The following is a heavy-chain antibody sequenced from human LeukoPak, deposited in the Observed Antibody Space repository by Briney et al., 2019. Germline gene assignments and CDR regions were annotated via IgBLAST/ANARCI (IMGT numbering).Heavy chain of an antibody. CDR3: ARAPPYYYDSSGYLDY. V-gene: IGHV3-23*01. CDR1: GFTFSSYA. J-gene: IGHJ4*02. D-gene: IGHD3-22*01. Sequence: PGGSLRLSCAASGFTFSSYAMSWVRQAPGKGLEWVSAISGSGGSTYYADSVKGRFTISRDNAKNSLYLQMNSLRAEDTAVYYCARAPPYYYDSSGYLDYWGQGTLVTVSS. CDR2: ISGSGGST.